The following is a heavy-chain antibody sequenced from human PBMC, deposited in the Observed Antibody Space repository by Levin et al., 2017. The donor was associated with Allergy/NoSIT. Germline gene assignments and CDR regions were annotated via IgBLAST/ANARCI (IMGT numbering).Heavy chain of an antibody. Sequence: GESLKISCAASGFTFSDYYMSWIRQAPGKGLEWVSYISSSGSTIYYADSVKGRFTISRDNAKNSLYLQMNSLRAEDTAVYYCARDEGQLGGYYYYGMDVWGQGTTVTVSS. V-gene: IGHV3-11*01. CDR2: ISSSGSTI. CDR3: ARDEGQLGGYYYYGMDV. J-gene: IGHJ6*02. CDR1: GFTFSDYY. D-gene: IGHD6-6*01.